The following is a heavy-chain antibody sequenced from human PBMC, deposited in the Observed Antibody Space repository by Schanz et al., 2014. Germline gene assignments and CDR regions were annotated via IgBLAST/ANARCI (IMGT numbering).Heavy chain of an antibody. CDR1: GFTFSTTW. Sequence: EVQLLESGGGLVQPGGSLRLSCAASGFTFSTTWMNWVRQAPGKGLEWVGRIKSKVDGGTTDNAAPVQGRFTISRDDSRNSLYLQMSSLKTEDTAVYYCVRLDVHDYWGQGTLVTVSA. CDR2: IKSKVDGGTT. J-gene: IGHJ4*02. V-gene: IGHV3-15*01. D-gene: IGHD3-16*01. CDR3: VRLDVHDY.